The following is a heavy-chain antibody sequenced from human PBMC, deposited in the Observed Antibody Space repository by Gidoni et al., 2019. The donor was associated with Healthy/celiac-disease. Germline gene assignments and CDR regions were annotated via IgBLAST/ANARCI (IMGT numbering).Heavy chain of an antibody. CDR1: GFTFSGSA. J-gene: IGHJ4*02. CDR3: TRPGLGIAAVDY. Sequence: EVQLVESGGGSVQPGGSLKLSCAASGFTFSGSAMHWVRQASGKGLEWVGRIRSKANSYATAYAASVKGRFTISRDDSKNTAYLQMNSLKTEDTAVYYCTRPGLGIAAVDYWGQGTLVTVSS. CDR2: IRSKANSYAT. V-gene: IGHV3-73*02. D-gene: IGHD6-25*01.